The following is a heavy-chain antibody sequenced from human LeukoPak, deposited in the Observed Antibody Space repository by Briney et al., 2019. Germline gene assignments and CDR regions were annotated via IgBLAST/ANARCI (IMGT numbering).Heavy chain of an antibody. D-gene: IGHD2-2*01. V-gene: IGHV4-4*07. J-gene: IGHJ3*02. CDR1: GGSISSYY. CDR3: AREHIVVVPAAASEDAFDI. CDR2: IYTSGST. Sequence: SETLSLTCTVSGGSISSYYWSWIRQPAGKGLEWIGRIYTSGSTNYNPSLKSRVTMSVDTSKNQFSLKLSSVTAADTAVYYCAREHIVVVPAAASEDAFDIWGQGQWSPSLQ.